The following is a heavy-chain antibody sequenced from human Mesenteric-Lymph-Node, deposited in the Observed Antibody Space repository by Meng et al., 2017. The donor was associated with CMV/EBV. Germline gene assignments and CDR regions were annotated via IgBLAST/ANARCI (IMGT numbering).Heavy chain of an antibody. V-gene: IGHV4-38-2*02. Sequence: SETLSLTCTVSGYSISSGYYWGWIRQPPGKGLEWIGTIYYSGSTYYNPSLKSRVTISVDTSKNQFSLKLSSVTAADTAVYYCARAFMVRGVILRYYFDYWGQGTLVTVSS. CDR1: GYSISSGYY. D-gene: IGHD3-10*01. CDR2: IYYSGST. CDR3: ARAFMVRGVILRYYFDY. J-gene: IGHJ4*02.